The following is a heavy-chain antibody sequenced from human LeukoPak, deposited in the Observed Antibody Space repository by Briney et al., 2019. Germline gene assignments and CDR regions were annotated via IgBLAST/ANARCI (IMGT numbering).Heavy chain of an antibody. Sequence: ASVKVSCKASGYTFTSYYMHWVRQAPGQGLEWMGIINPSGGSTSYAQKFQGRVTMTRDTSISTAYMELSRLRSDDTAVYYCASFEAAGTRNWGQGTLVTVSS. V-gene: IGHV1-46*01. D-gene: IGHD6-13*01. J-gene: IGHJ4*02. CDR2: INPSGGST. CDR1: GYTFTSYY. CDR3: ASFEAAGTRN.